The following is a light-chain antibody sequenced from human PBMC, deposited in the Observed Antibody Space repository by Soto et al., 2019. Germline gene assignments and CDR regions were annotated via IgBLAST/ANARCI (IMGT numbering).Light chain of an antibody. CDR1: SSDVGGGKF. CDR2: EDS. CDR3: RSCAGSHNAYV. J-gene: IGLJ1*01. V-gene: IGLV2-8*01. Sequence: QSALTQPPSASGSPGQSVTISCTGTSSDVGGGKFVSWYQQYPGTAPKLLIYEDSKRPSGVPDRFSGSKSGNTASLTVSGLQAEDEADYYCRSCAGSHNAYVFGTGTKLTVL.